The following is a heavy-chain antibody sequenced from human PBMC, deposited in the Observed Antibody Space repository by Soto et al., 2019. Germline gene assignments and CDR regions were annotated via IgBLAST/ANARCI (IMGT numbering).Heavy chain of an antibody. D-gene: IGHD6-19*01. V-gene: IGHV3-33*01. Sequence: QVQLVESGGGVVQPGRSLRLSCAASGFTFSSYGMHWVRQAPGKGLEWVAVIWYDGSNKYYADSVKGRFTISRDNSKNTLYLQMNSLRAEGTAVYYCARVKGVWAYSSGEYDYWGQGTLVTVSS. J-gene: IGHJ4*02. CDR1: GFTFSSYG. CDR2: IWYDGSNK. CDR3: ARVKGVWAYSSGEYDY.